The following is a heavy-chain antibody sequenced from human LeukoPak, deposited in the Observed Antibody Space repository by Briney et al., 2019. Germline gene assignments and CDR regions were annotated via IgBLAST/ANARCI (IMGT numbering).Heavy chain of an antibody. CDR3: LWFGSGGFDY. CDR2: IFSGGST. D-gene: IGHD3-10*01. J-gene: IGHJ4*02. V-gene: IGHV3-53*01. CDR1: GFSVSFNY. Sequence: GGSLRLSCAASGFSVSFNYMTWVRQAPGKGLEWVSVIFSGGSTYYADSVKGRFTISRDNSKNTLYLQMNSLRAEGTAVYYCLWFGSGGFDYWGQGTLVTVSS.